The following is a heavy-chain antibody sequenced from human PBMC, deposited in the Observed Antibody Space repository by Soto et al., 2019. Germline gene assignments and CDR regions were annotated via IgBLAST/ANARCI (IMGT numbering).Heavy chain of an antibody. CDR1: GYSFTSYW. Sequence: GESLKISCKGSGYSFTSYWIGWVGQMPGKGLEWTGIIYPGDSDTRYSPSFQGQVTISADKSIRPAYLHWSRLKASDTAMYYCARHITMVRGVILPRGAFDIWGQGTMVTVSS. D-gene: IGHD3-10*01. CDR2: IYPGDSDT. V-gene: IGHV5-51*01. CDR3: ARHITMVRGVILPRGAFDI. J-gene: IGHJ3*02.